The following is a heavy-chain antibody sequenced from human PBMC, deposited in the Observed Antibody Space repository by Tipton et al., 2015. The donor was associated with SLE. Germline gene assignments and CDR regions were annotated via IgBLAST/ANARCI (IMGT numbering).Heavy chain of an antibody. V-gene: IGHV4-31*03. D-gene: IGHD4-17*01. J-gene: IGHJ5*02. CDR2: IYDTETT. Sequence: TLSLTCTVSGGSISSGNYYWTWIRQHPGKGLEWIGYIYDTETTYYNPSLKSRVTMSIDRSKNHFSLRLRSVSAADTAIYYCAREVKRGRYGWFDPWGQGTLVTVSS. CDR1: GGSISSGNYY. CDR3: AREVKRGRYGWFDP.